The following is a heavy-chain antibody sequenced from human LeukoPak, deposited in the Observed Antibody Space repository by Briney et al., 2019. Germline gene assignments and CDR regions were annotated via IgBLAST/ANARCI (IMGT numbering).Heavy chain of an antibody. CDR2: IKSKTDGGTI. CDR3: ATEGFFEYSAGWSTFDC. V-gene: IGHV3-15*01. CDR1: GFTFSSYS. J-gene: IGHJ4*02. Sequence: KTGGSLRLSCAASGFTFSSYSMNWVRQAPGKGLEWVGRIKSKTDGGTIDYGAPVKGRFTISRDDSKNTLYLQMNSLKTEDTAFYYCATEGFFEYSAGWSTFDCWGQGTLVTVSS. D-gene: IGHD5-12*01.